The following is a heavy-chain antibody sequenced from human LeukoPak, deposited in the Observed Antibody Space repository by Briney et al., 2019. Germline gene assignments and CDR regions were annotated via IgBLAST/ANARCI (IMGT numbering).Heavy chain of an antibody. D-gene: IGHD3-22*01. Sequence: PGGSLRLSCAASGFTFTSFAVSWVRQAPGKGLEWVSAISGSGGSTYYADSVKGRFTISRDNSKNTLYLQMNSLRAEDTAVYYCAKESTYYYDSSGIVDYWGQGTLVTVSS. CDR1: GFTFTSFA. V-gene: IGHV3-23*01. CDR2: ISGSGGST. CDR3: AKESTYYYDSSGIVDY. J-gene: IGHJ4*02.